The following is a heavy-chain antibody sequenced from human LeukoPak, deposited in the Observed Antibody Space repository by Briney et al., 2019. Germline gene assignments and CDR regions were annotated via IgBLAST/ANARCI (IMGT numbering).Heavy chain of an antibody. D-gene: IGHD6-19*01. CDR3: TTDYQAVAFFDS. Sequence: PGGSLRLSCAASGFTFSNDWMSWVRQPPGKGLEWVGRIKSKTDGGTTDYAAPVKGRFTIPRDDSKNTLYLQMNSLKTEDTAVYYCTTDYQAVAFFDSWGQGTLVTVSS. CDR2: IKSKTDGGTT. V-gene: IGHV3-15*01. CDR1: GFTFSNDW. J-gene: IGHJ4*02.